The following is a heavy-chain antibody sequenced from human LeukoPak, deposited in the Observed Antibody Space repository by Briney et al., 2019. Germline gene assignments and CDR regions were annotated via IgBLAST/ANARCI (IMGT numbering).Heavy chain of an antibody. CDR2: FDPEDGET. D-gene: IGHD3-10*01. CDR3: ATDGPRELLPRPFDY. CDR1: GYTLTELS. J-gene: IGHJ4*02. V-gene: IGHV1-24*01. Sequence: ASVKVSCKVSGYTLTELSMHWVRQAPGKGLEWMGGFDPEDGETIYAQKFQGRVTMTEDTSTDTAYMELSSLRSEDTAVYYCATDGPRELLPRPFDYRGQGTLVTVSS.